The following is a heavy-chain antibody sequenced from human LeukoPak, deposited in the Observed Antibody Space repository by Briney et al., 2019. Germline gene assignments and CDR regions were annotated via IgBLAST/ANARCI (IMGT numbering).Heavy chain of an antibody. D-gene: IGHD3-22*01. V-gene: IGHV1-69*01. CDR3: ARDSYYDSSGYSGSFDY. CDR2: IIPIFCTA. CDR1: GGTSSSYA. J-gene: IGHJ4*02. Sequence: SVKVSCKASGGTSSSYAISWVRQAPGQGLEWMGGIIPIFCTANYAQKFQGRVTITADESTSTAYMELSSLRSEDTAVYYCARDSYYDSSGYSGSFDYWGQGTLVTVSS.